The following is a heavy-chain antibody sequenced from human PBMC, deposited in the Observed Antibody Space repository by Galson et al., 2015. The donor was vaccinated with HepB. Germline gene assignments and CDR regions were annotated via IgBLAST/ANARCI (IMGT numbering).Heavy chain of an antibody. CDR2: IWYDGSNI. CDR3: ARDESGGVLPWFDL. J-gene: IGHJ5*02. V-gene: IGHV3-33*01. Sequence: FLRLSCAASGFTFNTYGMHWVRQAPGRGLEWVAVIWYDGSNINYADSVKGRFTISRDTSENTLYLQMNNLRVEDTAIYYCARDESGGVLPWFDLWGQGTLVTVSS. CDR1: GFTFNTYG. D-gene: IGHD3-16*01.